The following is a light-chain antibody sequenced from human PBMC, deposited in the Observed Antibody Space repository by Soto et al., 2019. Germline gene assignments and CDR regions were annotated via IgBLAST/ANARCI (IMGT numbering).Light chain of an antibody. CDR2: LDRSGSY. CDR1: SGHSTYI. J-gene: IGLJ3*02. V-gene: IGLV4-60*02. CDR3: ETWYSNTHKV. Sequence: QLVLTQSSSASASLGSSVRLTCILSSGHSTYIIAWHQQQPGKAPRFLMTLDRSGSYNRGSGVPDRFSGSSSGADRYLTISNLQFEDEGDYYCETWYSNTHKVFGGGTKLTVL.